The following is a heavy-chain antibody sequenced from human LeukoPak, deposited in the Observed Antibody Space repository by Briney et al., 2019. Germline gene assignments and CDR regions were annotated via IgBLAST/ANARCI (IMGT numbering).Heavy chain of an antibody. CDR1: GGSFSGYY. Sequence: SETLSLTCAVYGGSFSGYYWSWIRQPPGKGLEWIGEINHSGSTNYNPSLKSRVTISVDTSKNQFSRKLSSVTAADTAVYYCARERGYSYGYYAFDIWGQGTMVTVSS. CDR2: INHSGST. J-gene: IGHJ3*02. CDR3: ARERGYSYGYYAFDI. V-gene: IGHV4-34*01. D-gene: IGHD5-18*01.